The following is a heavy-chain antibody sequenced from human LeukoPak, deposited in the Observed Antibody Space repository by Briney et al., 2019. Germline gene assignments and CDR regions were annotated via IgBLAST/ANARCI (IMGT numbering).Heavy chain of an antibody. CDR3: ASLPAAGNYYYGMDV. D-gene: IGHD6-13*01. CDR1: GGSFSGYY. Sequence: PSETLSLTCAVYGGSFSGYYWSWIRQPPGKGLEWIGEINHSGSTNYNPSLESRVTISVDTSKNQFSLKLSSVTAADTAVYYCASLPAAGNYYYGMDVWGQGTTVTVSS. V-gene: IGHV4-34*01. CDR2: INHSGST. J-gene: IGHJ6*02.